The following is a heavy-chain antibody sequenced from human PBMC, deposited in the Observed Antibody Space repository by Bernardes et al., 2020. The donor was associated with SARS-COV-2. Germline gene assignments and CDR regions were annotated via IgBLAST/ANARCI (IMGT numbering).Heavy chain of an antibody. CDR2: IYYSGST. CDR3: ARAPGYCSSTSCYLIFDY. V-gene: IGHV4-59*01. D-gene: IGHD2-2*01. Sequence: SLSLTCTVSGGSISSYYWSWIRQPPGKGLEWIGYIYYSGSTNYNPSLKSRVTISVDTSKNQFSLKLSSVTAADTAVYYCARAPGYCSSTSCYLIFDYWGQGTLVTVSS. CDR1: GGSISSYY. J-gene: IGHJ4*02.